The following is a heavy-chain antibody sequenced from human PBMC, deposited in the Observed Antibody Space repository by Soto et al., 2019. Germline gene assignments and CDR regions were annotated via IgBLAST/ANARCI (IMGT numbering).Heavy chain of an antibody. CDR1: GFTFRSYA. CDR2: IGGSGAGT. D-gene: IGHD1-26*01. Sequence: EVQLLESGGGLEQPGGSLRLSCGVSGFTFRSYAMSWVRQAPGKGLEWVSGIGGSGAGTYYADSVKGRFTISRDISKXXXXXXXXXXXXXXXXXXXXXXXXXXXXXARGAFDYWGQGALVTVSS. CDR3: XXXXXXXXXARGAFDY. V-gene: IGHV3-23*01. J-gene: IGHJ4*02.